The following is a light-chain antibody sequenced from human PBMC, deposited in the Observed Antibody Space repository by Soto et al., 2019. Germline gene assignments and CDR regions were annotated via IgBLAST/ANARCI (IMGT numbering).Light chain of an antibody. CDR3: GAWDSSLSAVV. CDR1: SSNIGNNF. V-gene: IGLV1-51*01. CDR2: DNN. J-gene: IGLJ2*01. Sequence: QSALTQPPSVSAAPGQKVTISCSGSSSNIGNNFVSWYQQLPGTAPKLLTYDNNKRPSGIPDPFSDSRSGTSATLDIAGLQPGDEADYYCGAWDSSLSAVVFGGGTKLTVL.